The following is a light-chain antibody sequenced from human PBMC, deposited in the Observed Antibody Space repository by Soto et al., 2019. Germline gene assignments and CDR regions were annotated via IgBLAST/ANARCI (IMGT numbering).Light chain of an antibody. J-gene: IGLJ2*01. CDR3: QTWGTGIHVV. CDR2: LNSDGSH. Sequence: QLVLTQSPSASASLGASVKLTCTLSSGHSSYAIAWHQQQPEKGPRYLMKLNSDGSHSKGAGIPDRFSGSSSGAERYLTISGLQSEDEADYYCQTWGTGIHVVFGGGTKLTVL. CDR1: SGHSSYA. V-gene: IGLV4-69*01.